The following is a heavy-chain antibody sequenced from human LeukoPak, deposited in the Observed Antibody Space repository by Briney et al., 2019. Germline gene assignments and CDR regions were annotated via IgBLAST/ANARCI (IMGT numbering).Heavy chain of an antibody. CDR3: ARRIHSSSWYLAFDI. CDR1: GFTFSSYA. D-gene: IGHD6-13*01. V-gene: IGHV3-23*01. Sequence: GGSLRLSFAASGFTFSSYAMSWGRQAPGKGLEWVSGISGSGGSTYYADSVKGRFTISRDNAKNSLYLQMNSLRAEDTAVYYCARRIHSSSWYLAFDIWGQGTMVTVSS. CDR2: ISGSGGST. J-gene: IGHJ3*02.